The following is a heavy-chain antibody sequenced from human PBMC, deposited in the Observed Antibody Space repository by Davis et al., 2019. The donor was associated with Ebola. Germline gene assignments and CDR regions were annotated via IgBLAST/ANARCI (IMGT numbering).Heavy chain of an antibody. D-gene: IGHD3-10*01. CDR2: ISYDGSNK. V-gene: IGHV3-30*03. CDR3: ARPVVRGVNWFDP. Sequence: GESLKISCAASGFVFSSYAMHWVRQAPAKGLEWVAVISYDGSNKYYADSVKGRFTISRDNSKNTLFLQIDSLRPEDTAVYYCARPVVRGVNWFDPWGQGTLVTVSS. J-gene: IGHJ5*02. CDR1: GFVFSSYA.